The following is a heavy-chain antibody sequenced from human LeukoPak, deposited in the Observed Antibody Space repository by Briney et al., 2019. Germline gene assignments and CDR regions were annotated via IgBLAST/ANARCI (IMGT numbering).Heavy chain of an antibody. D-gene: IGHD1-14*01. J-gene: IGHJ4*02. V-gene: IGHV3-21*06. CDR3: ATETNGRHYDY. CDR2: IGPTGSDR. Sequence: PGGSLRLSCTASGLTFSTSGFNWVRQAPGKGLEWVASIGPTGSDRYHADSIKGRFTISRDNANNFLYLQMNSLRAEDTAVYYCATETNGRHYDYWGQGTLVAVSP. CDR1: GLTFSTSG.